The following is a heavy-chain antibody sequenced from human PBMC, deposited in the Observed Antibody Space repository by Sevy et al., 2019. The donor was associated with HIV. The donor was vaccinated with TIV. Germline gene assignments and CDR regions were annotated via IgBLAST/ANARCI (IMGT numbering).Heavy chain of an antibody. CDR2: ISSSSSYI. Sequence: GGSLRLSCAASGFTFSSYSMNWVRQAPGKGLEWVSSISSSSSYIYYADSVKGRFTISRDNAKNSLYLQMNSLRAEDTAVYYCASPEVSGSYGNFDYWGQGPWSPSPQ. D-gene: IGHD1-26*01. V-gene: IGHV3-21*01. CDR3: ASPEVSGSYGNFDY. CDR1: GFTFSSYS. J-gene: IGHJ4*02.